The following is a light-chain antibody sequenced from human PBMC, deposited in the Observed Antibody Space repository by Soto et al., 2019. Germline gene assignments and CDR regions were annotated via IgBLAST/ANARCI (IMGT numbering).Light chain of an antibody. V-gene: IGLV2-14*03. CDR1: SSDVGGYNY. Sequence: QSALTQPASVSGSPGQSITISCTGTSSDVGGYNYVSWYQQHPGKAPKLMIYDVSNRPSGVSNRFSGSKSGNTASLTISGRQAEDEAAYYCSSYTSSSLYVFGTGTKLTVL. J-gene: IGLJ1*01. CDR2: DVS. CDR3: SSYTSSSLYV.